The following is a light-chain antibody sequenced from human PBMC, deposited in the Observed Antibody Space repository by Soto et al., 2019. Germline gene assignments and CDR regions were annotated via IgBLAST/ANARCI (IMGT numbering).Light chain of an antibody. CDR1: QTVGSD. Sequence: ERVMTQSPATLSVSPGERVTLSCRASQTVGSDLAWYQQKPGQAPRLLIYGASTRATDIPARFSGSGSETKFTLTIISLQSEDFAVYYCHQYYSWPLTFGGGTKVEI. J-gene: IGKJ4*01. V-gene: IGKV3-15*01. CDR3: HQYYSWPLT. CDR2: GAS.